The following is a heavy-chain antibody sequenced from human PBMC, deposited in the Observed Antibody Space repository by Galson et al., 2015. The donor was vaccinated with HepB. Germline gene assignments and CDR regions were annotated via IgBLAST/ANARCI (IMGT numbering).Heavy chain of an antibody. CDR1: GFTFGDYA. V-gene: IGHV3-49*03. J-gene: IGHJ3*02. Sequence: SLRLSCAASGFTFGDYAMSWFRQAPGKGLEWVGFIRSKAYGGTTEYAASVKGRFTISRDDSKSIAYLQMNSLKTEDTAVYYCTRIYDSSGYYFGSFDLDAFDIWGQGTMVTVSS. CDR2: IRSKAYGGTT. D-gene: IGHD3-22*01. CDR3: TRIYDSSGYYFGSFDLDAFDI.